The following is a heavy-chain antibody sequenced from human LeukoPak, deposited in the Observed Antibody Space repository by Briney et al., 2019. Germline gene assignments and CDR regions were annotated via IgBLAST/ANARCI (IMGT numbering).Heavy chain of an antibody. J-gene: IGHJ4*02. CDR2: INHSGST. Sequence: SETLSLTCAVYGGSFSGYYWSWIRQPPGKGLEWIGEINHSGSTNYNPSLKSRVTISVDTSKNQFSLKLSSVTAADTAVYYCARGPGYSSSWYPDYFAYWGQGTLVTVSS. CDR1: GGSFSGYY. V-gene: IGHV4-34*01. CDR3: ARGPGYSSSWYPDYFAY. D-gene: IGHD6-13*01.